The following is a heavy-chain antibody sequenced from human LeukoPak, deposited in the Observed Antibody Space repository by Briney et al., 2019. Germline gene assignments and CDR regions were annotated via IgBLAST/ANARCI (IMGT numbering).Heavy chain of an antibody. CDR3: ARAVDYDFWSGYLYFYYGMDV. CDR2: INHSGST. D-gene: IGHD3-3*01. Sequence: GSLRLSCAASGFTFSSYAMSWIRQPSGKGLEWIGEINHSGSTNYNPSLKSRVTISVDTSKNQFSLKLSSVTAADTAVYYCARAVDYDFWSGYLYFYYGMDVWGQGTTVTVSS. J-gene: IGHJ6*02. V-gene: IGHV4-34*01. CDR1: GFTFSSYA.